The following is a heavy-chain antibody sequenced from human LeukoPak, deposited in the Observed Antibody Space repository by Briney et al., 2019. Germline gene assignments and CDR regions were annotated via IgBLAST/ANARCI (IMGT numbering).Heavy chain of an antibody. CDR3: ARAYCSSTSCHINNWFDP. J-gene: IGHJ5*02. CDR1: GGTFSSYA. CDR2: IIPIFGTA. Sequence: SVKVSCKASGGTFSSYAMSWVRQAPGQGLEWMGGIIPIFGTANYAQKFQGRVTITTDESTSTAYMELSSLRSEDTAVYYCARAYCSSTSCHINNWFDPWGQGTLVTVSS. V-gene: IGHV1-69*05. D-gene: IGHD2-2*02.